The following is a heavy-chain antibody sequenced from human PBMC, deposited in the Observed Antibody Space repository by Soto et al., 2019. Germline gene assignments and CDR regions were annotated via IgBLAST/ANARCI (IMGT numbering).Heavy chain of an antibody. J-gene: IGHJ3*02. Sequence: XESLTISCKVSGKTFINHWSASVRQMPGKGLEWMGIIYPGDSDARYSPSFGGQVTISVDKSITTAYLQWSSLEASDSAMYYCARQGDMAATPADAFDIWGQGTMVTVSS. D-gene: IGHD3-16*01. CDR2: IYPGDSDA. CDR3: ARQGDMAATPADAFDI. CDR1: GKTFINHW. V-gene: IGHV5-51*01.